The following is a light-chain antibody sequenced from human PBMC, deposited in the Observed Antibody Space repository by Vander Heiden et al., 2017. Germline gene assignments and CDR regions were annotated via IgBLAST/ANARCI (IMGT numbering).Light chain of an antibody. Sequence: QSALTQPAFVSGSPGQSITIPCTGTSSDVGGYNYVSWYQQHPGKAPKLMIYDVSNRPSGVSNRFSGSKSGNTASLTISGLQAEDEADYYCSSYTSSSTRVFGGGTKLTVL. J-gene: IGLJ2*01. CDR1: SSDVGGYNY. CDR2: DVS. CDR3: SSYTSSSTRV. V-gene: IGLV2-14*03.